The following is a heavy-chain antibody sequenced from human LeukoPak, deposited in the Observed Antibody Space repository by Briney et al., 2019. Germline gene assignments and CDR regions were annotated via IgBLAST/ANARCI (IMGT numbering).Heavy chain of an antibody. D-gene: IGHD5-12*01. CDR1: GFTFSSYG. V-gene: IGHV3-30*18. CDR2: ISYDGSNK. Sequence: GGSLRLSCAASGFTFSSYGMHWVRQAPGKGLEWVAVISYDGSNKYYADSVKGRFTISGDNSKNTLYLQMNSLRAEDTAVYYCGKDLVAYYYYGMDVWGQGTTVTVSS. CDR3: GKDLVAYYYYGMDV. J-gene: IGHJ6*02.